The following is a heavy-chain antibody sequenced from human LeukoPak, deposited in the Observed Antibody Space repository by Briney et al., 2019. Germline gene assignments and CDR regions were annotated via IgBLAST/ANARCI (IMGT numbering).Heavy chain of an antibody. CDR3: AKAYRTMVRGAYPQYYFDY. CDR1: GFTFSNDW. V-gene: IGHV3-7*03. Sequence: GGSLRLSCAASGFTFSNDWMCWVRQAPGKGLEWVANINQDESKKYYADSVKGRFTISRDNAKNSLYLQMSSLTAEDTAVYYCAKAYRTMVRGAYPQYYFDYWGQGTLVTVSS. J-gene: IGHJ4*02. D-gene: IGHD3-10*01. CDR2: INQDESKK.